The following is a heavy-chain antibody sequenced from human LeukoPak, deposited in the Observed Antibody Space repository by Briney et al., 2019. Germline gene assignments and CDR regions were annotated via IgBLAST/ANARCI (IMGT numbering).Heavy chain of an antibody. Sequence: NPSETLSLTCTVSGGSISSSSYYWGWIRQPPGKGLEWIGSIYYSGSTNYNPSLKSRVTISVDTSKNQFSLKLSSVTAADTAVYYCARYDILTGQIFDYWGQGTLVTVSS. J-gene: IGHJ4*02. CDR3: ARYDILTGQIFDY. D-gene: IGHD3-9*01. V-gene: IGHV4-39*07. CDR2: IYYSGST. CDR1: GGSISSSSYY.